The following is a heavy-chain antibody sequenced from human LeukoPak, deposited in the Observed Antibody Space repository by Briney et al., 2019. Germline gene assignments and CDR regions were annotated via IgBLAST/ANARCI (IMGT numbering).Heavy chain of an antibody. J-gene: IGHJ1*01. CDR2: INHSGST. D-gene: IGHD6-13*01. CDR3: ARVSSWYGFQH. V-gene: IGHV4-34*01. CDR1: GGSFSGYY. Sequence: SETLSLTCAVYGGSFSGYYWSWIRQPPGKGLEWIGEINHSGSTNYNPSLKSRVTISVDTSKNQFSLKLSSVTAADTAVYYCARVSSWYGFQHWGQGTLVTVSS.